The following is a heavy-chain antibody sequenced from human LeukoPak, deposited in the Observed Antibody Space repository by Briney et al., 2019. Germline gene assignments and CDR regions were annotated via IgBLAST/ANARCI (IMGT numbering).Heavy chain of an antibody. CDR1: GFTFSSYG. Sequence: GGSLRLSCAASGFTFSSYGMNWVRQAPGKGLEWVSYISSSGSTIYYADSVKGRFTISRDNAKNSLYLQMNSLRAEDTAVYYCARSSIFYFDYWGQGTLVTVSS. D-gene: IGHD6-6*01. CDR3: ARSSIFYFDY. V-gene: IGHV3-48*01. CDR2: ISSSGSTI. J-gene: IGHJ4*02.